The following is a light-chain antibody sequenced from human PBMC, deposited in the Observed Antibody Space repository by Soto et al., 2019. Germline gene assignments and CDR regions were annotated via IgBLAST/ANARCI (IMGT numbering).Light chain of an antibody. CDR1: NSNTESNT. J-gene: IGLJ2*01. CDR2: SNN. V-gene: IGLV1-44*01. CDR3: AAWDDSLNGHVV. Sequence: QSVLPQPPSASGTPGQRVTMSCSGSNSNTESNTVNWYQQLPGTAPKLLIYSNNQRPSGVPDRFSGSKSGTSASLAISGLQSDDEADYYCAAWDDSLNGHVVFGGGTKVTVL.